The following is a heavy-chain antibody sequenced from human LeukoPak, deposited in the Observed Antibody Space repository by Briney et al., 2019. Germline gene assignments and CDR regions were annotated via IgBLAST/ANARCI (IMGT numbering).Heavy chain of an antibody. D-gene: IGHD4-23*01. Sequence: GGSLRLSCAASGFTFSSYTMNWVRQAPGKGLEWVSSISTSSSYIYYADSVKGRFTISRDNAKKSLYLQMNSLRAEDTAVYYCARDGDTVLTRGYYYYMDVWGKGTTVTVSS. CDR1: GFTFSSYT. CDR3: ARDGDTVLTRGYYYYMDV. J-gene: IGHJ6*03. V-gene: IGHV3-21*01. CDR2: ISTSSSYI.